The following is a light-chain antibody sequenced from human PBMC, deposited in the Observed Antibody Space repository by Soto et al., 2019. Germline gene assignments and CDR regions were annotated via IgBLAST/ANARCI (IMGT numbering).Light chain of an antibody. CDR1: QSVSSN. CDR2: DAS. J-gene: IGKJ5*01. V-gene: IGKV3-15*01. CDR3: QQYNDWPPIT. Sequence: EIVMTQSPATLSVSPGERASLSCMASQSVSSNLAWYQQKPGQAPRLLIYDASTRATVIPARFSGSGSGTEFTLTISSLQSEDLAVYYCQQYNDWPPITFGQGTRLEIK.